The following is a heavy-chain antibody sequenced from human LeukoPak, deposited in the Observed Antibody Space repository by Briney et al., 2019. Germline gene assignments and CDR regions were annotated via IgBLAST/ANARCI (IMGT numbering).Heavy chain of an antibody. CDR1: GFTFSNSA. V-gene: IGHV3-23*01. CDR2: ISGSGEST. Sequence: GGSLRLSCAASGFTFSNSAMSWVRQAPGKGLEWVSAISGSGESTFYADSVKGRFTISRDNSKNTLNLQLNSLRAEDTAVYYCAKDRWKLRAGEIDYWGQGTLVTVSS. J-gene: IGHJ4*02. CDR3: AKDRWKLRAGEIDY. D-gene: IGHD4-23*01.